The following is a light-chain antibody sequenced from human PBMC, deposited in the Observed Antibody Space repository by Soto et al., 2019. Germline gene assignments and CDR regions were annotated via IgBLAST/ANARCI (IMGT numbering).Light chain of an antibody. J-gene: IGKJ1*01. Sequence: DIQMTQSPSTLSASVGDRVTITCRASQSISSWLAWYQQRPGKAPKPLIYKASSLESGVPSRFSGSGSGTEFTLTISSLQPDDVATYYCQQYSGYSRAFGQGTKVEIK. CDR3: QQYSGYSRA. V-gene: IGKV1-5*03. CDR1: QSISSW. CDR2: KAS.